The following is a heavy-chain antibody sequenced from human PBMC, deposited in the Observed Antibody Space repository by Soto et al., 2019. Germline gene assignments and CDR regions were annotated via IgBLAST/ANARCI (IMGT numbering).Heavy chain of an antibody. J-gene: IGHJ4*02. V-gene: IGHV3-15*01. CDR1: GFNLSHPW. CDR3: TAGIYYDILTGYHNVAY. Sequence: GGSLRLSCVASGFNLSHPWMTWVRQAAGKGLEWVGRIKSKTDGGTADYAAPVKCRATISRDDSKNTVYLQMNSLKTEDTAVYYCTAGIYYDILTGYHNVAYWGQGALVTVSS. CDR2: IKSKTDGGTA. D-gene: IGHD3-9*01.